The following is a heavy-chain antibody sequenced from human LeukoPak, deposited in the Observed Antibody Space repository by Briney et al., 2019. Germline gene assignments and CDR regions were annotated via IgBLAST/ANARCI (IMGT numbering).Heavy chain of an antibody. CDR1: GGSISSSSYY. D-gene: IGHD2-2*01. CDR3: ARGEYQLPRGYNWFDP. V-gene: IGHV4-39*07. J-gene: IGHJ5*02. Sequence: NPSETLSLTCTVSGGSISSSSYYWGWIRQPPGKGLEWIGSIYYSGSTYYNPSLKSRVTISVDTSKNQFSLKLSSVTAADTAVYYCARGEYQLPRGYNWFDPWGQGTLVTVSS. CDR2: IYYSGST.